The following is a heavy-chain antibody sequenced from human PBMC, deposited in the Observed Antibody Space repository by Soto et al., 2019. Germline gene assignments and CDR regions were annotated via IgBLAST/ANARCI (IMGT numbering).Heavy chain of an antibody. CDR1: GGSVSTYY. V-gene: IGHV4-59*02. Sequence: QVQLQESGPGLVKPSETLSLTCTVSGGSVSTYYWTWIRQPPGKGLEWIAYIYYSGITNYNPSLNSRVAISLYTSKNRCSLKLNSVTVADTAVYLCARAGIWFGSRLDYWGQGTLVAVSS. D-gene: IGHD3-10*01. J-gene: IGHJ4*02. CDR2: IYYSGIT. CDR3: ARAGIWFGSRLDY.